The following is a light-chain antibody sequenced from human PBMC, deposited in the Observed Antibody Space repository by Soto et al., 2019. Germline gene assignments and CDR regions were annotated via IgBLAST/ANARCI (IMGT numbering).Light chain of an antibody. V-gene: IGLV1-44*01. Sequence: QSVLTQPPSASGTPGQRVTISCSGSSSNIGSNAVNWYQQFPGTAPKLLIHSNNQRPSGVPDRFSGSKSGTSASLAISWLQSEDEADYYCAAWDDSLGGPVFGGGTKVTVL. J-gene: IGLJ2*01. CDR2: SNN. CDR1: SSNIGSNA. CDR3: AAWDDSLGGPV.